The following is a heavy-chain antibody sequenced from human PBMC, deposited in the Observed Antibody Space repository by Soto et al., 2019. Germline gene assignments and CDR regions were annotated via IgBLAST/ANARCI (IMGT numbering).Heavy chain of an antibody. CDR2: ISAAGDP. CDR1: GFTFRNYD. V-gene: IGHV3-13*05. J-gene: IGHJ6*02. CDR3: ARTDRDFYGLDV. Sequence: EVQLVESGGGLVQPGGSLRLSCEASGFTFRNYDMHWVRQGTGKGLEWVSGISAAGDPDYADSVKGRFTISRENAQNSFFLQMNSLRVGDTAVYYCARTDRDFYGLDVRGQGTKVIVSS.